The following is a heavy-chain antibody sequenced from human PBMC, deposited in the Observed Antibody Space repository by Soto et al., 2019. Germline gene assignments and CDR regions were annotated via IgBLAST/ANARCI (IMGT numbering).Heavy chain of an antibody. CDR2: IKSKTDGGTT. Sequence: GGSLRLSCAASGFTFSNAWMSWVRQAPGKGLEWVGRIKSKTDGGTTDYAAPVKGRFTISRDDSKNTLYLQMNSLKTEDTAVYYCTTVLTPTLRYFDWLYSPAPLDAFDIWGQGTMVTV. V-gene: IGHV3-15*01. D-gene: IGHD3-9*01. CDR1: GFTFSNAW. CDR3: TTVLTPTLRYFDWLYSPAPLDAFDI. J-gene: IGHJ3*02.